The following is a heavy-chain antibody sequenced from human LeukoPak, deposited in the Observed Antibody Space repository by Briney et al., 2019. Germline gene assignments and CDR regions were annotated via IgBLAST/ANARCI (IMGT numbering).Heavy chain of an antibody. CDR1: GFTFSSYS. V-gene: IGHV3-48*01. CDR2: ISSSSSTI. Sequence: GGSLRLSCAASGFTFSSYSMNWVRQAPGKGLEWVSYISSSSSTIYYADSVKGRFTISRDNAKNSLYLQMNSLRAEDTAVYYCARGIAARTLHYWGQGTLVTVSS. D-gene: IGHD6-6*01. CDR3: ARGIAARTLHY. J-gene: IGHJ4*02.